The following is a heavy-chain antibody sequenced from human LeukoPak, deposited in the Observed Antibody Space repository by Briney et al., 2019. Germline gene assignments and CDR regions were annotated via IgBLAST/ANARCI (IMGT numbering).Heavy chain of an antibody. V-gene: IGHV3-7*01. CDR3: ATYSSLNRREFQY. D-gene: IGHD3-22*01. J-gene: IGHJ1*01. CDR2: IKTDGSEK. CDR1: GFTFSNYG. Sequence: GGSLRLSCAASGFTFSNYGMHWVRQAPGKGLQWVANIKTDGSEKYYVDSVKGRFTISRDNAKNSLYLQMNSLRAEDTAVYYCATYSSLNRREFQYWGQGTLLTVSS.